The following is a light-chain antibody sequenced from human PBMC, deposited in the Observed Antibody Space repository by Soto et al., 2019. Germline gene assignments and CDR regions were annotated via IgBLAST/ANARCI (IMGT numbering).Light chain of an antibody. CDR1: QSISSY. V-gene: IGKV1-39*01. J-gene: IGKJ4*01. CDR2: AAS. CDR3: QQSYSTRLT. Sequence: DIQMTQSPSSLSASIGDRVTITCRASQSISSYLNWYQHRPGKAPKLLIYAASSLQPGVPSRFSGSGSGTDFTLPISSLQPEDFANYYCQQSYSTRLTFGGGTKVEIK.